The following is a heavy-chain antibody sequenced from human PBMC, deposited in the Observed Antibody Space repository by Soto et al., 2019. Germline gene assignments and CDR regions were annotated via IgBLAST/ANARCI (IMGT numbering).Heavy chain of an antibody. CDR2: ISAYNGNT. V-gene: IGHV1-18*04. J-gene: IGHJ5*02. CDR1: GYTLTSYG. D-gene: IGHD6-13*01. CDR3: ARDSGIAAAGTTDNWFDP. Sequence: GASVKVSCKASGYTLTSYGISWVRQAPGQGLEWMGWISAYNGNTNYAQKLQGRVTMTTDTSTSTAYMELRSLRSDDTAVYYCARDSGIAAAGTTDNWFDPWGQGTLVTVSS.